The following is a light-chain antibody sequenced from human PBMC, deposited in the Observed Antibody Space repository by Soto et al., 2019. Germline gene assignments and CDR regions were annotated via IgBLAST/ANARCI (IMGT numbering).Light chain of an antibody. Sequence: ENVLTQSPGTLSLSPGERATLSCRASHSVGSNYLAWYQQKPGQAPRLLMYIASTRATGIPDRFSGSGSGTDFTLTIRRLEPEDSAVYYCQQYDYSPWTFGQGTKVEIK. J-gene: IGKJ1*01. V-gene: IGKV3-20*01. CDR2: IAS. CDR3: QQYDYSPWT. CDR1: HSVGSNY.